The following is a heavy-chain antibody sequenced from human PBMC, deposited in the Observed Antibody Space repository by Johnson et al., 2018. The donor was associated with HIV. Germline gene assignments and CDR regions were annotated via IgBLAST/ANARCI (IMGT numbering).Heavy chain of an antibody. J-gene: IGHJ3*02. CDR1: GLTFSDYY. CDR3: ARDCRGALDI. V-gene: IGHV3-11*01. Sequence: QVQLVESGGGLVKPGGSLIVSCEASGLTFSDYYMSWIRQAPGKGLEWVSYISSSGSSRYYADSVKGRFTITRDNVKNSLYMQMNSLRVEDTAVYFCARDCRGALDIWGQGTMVTVSS. CDR2: ISSSGSSR.